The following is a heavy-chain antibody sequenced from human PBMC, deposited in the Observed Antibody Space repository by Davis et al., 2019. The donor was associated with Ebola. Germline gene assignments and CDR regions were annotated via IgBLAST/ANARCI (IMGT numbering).Heavy chain of an antibody. V-gene: IGHV4-39*01. CDR3: ARGPVGHYYDSSGYYSVPRYFDY. D-gene: IGHD3-22*01. CDR1: GGSISSSSYY. Sequence: SETLSLTCTVSGGSISSSSYYWGWLRQPPGKGLEWIGSIYYSGSTYYNPSLKCRVTISGDTSKNQFSLKLSSVTAADTAVYYCARGPVGHYYDSSGYYSVPRYFDYWGQGTLVTVSS. CDR2: IYYSGST. J-gene: IGHJ4*02.